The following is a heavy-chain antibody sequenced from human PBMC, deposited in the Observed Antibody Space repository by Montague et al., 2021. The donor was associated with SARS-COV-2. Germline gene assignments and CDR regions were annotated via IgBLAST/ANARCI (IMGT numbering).Heavy chain of an antibody. CDR3: ARGMLILLWFGELLSWGDYYGMDV. CDR1: GGSFSGYY. D-gene: IGHD3-10*01. CDR2: INHSGST. V-gene: IGHV4-34*01. J-gene: IGHJ6*02. Sequence: SETLSLTCAVYGGSFSGYYWSWIRQPPGKVLEWIGKINHSGSTXXXPSXXXRVTISVDTSKNQFSLKLSSVTAADTAVYYCARGMLILLWFGELLSWGDYYGMDVWGQGTTVTVSS.